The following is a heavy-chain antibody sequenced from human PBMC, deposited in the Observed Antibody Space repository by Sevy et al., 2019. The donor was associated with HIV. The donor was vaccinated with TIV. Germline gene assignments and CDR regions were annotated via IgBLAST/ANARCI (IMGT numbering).Heavy chain of an antibody. CDR1: GGSISGYY. J-gene: IGHJ4*02. D-gene: IGHD3-16*02. V-gene: IGHV4-59*01. Sequence: SETLSLTCTVSGGSISGYYWSWIRQPPGKVLEWIGYIYYSGSTNYSPSLKNRVTMSVDTSKNQFSLKMSSVTAADTAVYYCARTPVIMITSGGVIALRQFDFWGQGTLVTVSS. CDR2: IYYSGST. CDR3: ARTPVIMITSGGVIALRQFDF.